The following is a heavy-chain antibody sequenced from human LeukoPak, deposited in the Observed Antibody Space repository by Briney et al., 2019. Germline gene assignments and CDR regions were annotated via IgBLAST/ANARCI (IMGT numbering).Heavy chain of an antibody. D-gene: IGHD6-19*01. CDR2: ISGSGGFT. V-gene: IGHV3-23*01. J-gene: IGHJ6*02. CDR3: AKDLLGYSSSRGVNGMDV. CDR1: GFTFSSYA. Sequence: PGGSLRLSCAASGFTFSSYAMSWVRQAPGRGPEWVSGISGSGGFTYYADSVKGRFTISRDNSKNTLYLQMNSLRAEDTAVYYCAKDLLGYSSSRGVNGMDVWGQGTTVTVSS.